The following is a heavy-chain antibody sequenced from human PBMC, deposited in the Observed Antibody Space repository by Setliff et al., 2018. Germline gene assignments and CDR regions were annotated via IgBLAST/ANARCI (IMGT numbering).Heavy chain of an antibody. V-gene: IGHV3-7*01. CDR1: GFTFSTFW. D-gene: IGHD2-21*01. J-gene: IGHJ6*04. CDR2: IKQDGSET. CDR3: ARGVFPDV. Sequence: PGGSLRLSCAASGFTFSTFWMSWVRQAPGKGLEWVANIKQDGSETYYVDSVKGRFTISRDNPNNSLYLQMNNLRAEDTAVYYCARGVFPDVWGKGTTVTVSS.